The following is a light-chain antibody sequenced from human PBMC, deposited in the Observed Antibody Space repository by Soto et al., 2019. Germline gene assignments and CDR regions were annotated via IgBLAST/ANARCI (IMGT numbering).Light chain of an antibody. V-gene: IGKV3-20*01. J-gene: IGKJ2*01. CDR1: QSVSSSY. CDR3: HQYGSTSPA. CDR2: GVS. Sequence: EIVLTQSPGTLSLSPGERATLSCRASQSVSSSYLAWYQQKPGQAPSLLIYGVSNRATGIPDRFSGSGSGIDFSLTISSLQPYDFAVYICHQYGSTSPAFGQGTKVEIK.